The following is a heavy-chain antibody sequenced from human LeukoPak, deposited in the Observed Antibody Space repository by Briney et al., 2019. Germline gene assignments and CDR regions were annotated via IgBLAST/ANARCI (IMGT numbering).Heavy chain of an antibody. Sequence: GSLRLSCAASGFTASNNYMSWVRQAPGKGLEWVSLIYSGGSTYYADSVKGRFTISRDNSRSTLSLQMDSLRAEDTATYYCATYRQIQVPFEFWGQGTLVTVSS. J-gene: IGHJ4*02. CDR3: ATYRQIQVPFEF. D-gene: IGHD5-18*01. CDR2: IYSGGST. CDR1: GFTASNNY. V-gene: IGHV3-53*01.